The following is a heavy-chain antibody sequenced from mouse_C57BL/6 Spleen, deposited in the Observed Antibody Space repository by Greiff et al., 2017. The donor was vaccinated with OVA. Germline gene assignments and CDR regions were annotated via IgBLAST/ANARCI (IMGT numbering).Heavy chain of an antibody. Sequence: QVQLQQSGAELVKPGASVKISCKASGYAFSSYWMNWVKQRPGKGLEWIGQIYPGDGDTNYNGKFKGKATLTADKSSSTAYMQLSSLTSEDSAVYFGARDGLRPGDWYFDVWGTGTTVTVSS. CDR3: ARDGLRPGDWYFDV. D-gene: IGHD1-2*01. V-gene: IGHV1-80*01. CDR2: IYPGDGDT. J-gene: IGHJ1*03. CDR1: GYAFSSYW.